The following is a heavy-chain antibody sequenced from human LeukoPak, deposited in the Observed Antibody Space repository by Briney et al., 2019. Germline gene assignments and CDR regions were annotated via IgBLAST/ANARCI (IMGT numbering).Heavy chain of an antibody. CDR2: INPNSGGT. D-gene: IGHD2-15*01. V-gene: IGHV1-2*02. CDR3: AREGLPLCSGGSCLPVNWFDP. CDR1: GYTFTGYY. J-gene: IGHJ5*02. Sequence: ASVKVSCKASGYTFTGYYMHWVRQAPGQVLEWMGWINPNSGGTNYAQKFQGRVTMTRDTSISTAYMELSRLRSDDTAVYYCAREGLPLCSGGSCLPVNWFDPWGQGTLVTVSS.